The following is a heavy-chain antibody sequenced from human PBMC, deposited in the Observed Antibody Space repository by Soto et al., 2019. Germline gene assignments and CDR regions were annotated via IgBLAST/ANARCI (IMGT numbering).Heavy chain of an antibody. CDR3: ARGPGKYYYDSSGYYSGAFDI. J-gene: IGHJ3*02. Sequence: SETLSLTCTVSGGSISSGGYYWTWIRQHPGKVLDWIGYIYYSGSTYYNPSLKSRVTISVDTSKNQFSLKLSSVTAADTAVYYCARGPGKYYYDSSGYYSGAFDIWGQGTMVTVSS. CDR2: IYYSGST. CDR1: GGSISSGGYY. D-gene: IGHD3-22*01. V-gene: IGHV4-31*03.